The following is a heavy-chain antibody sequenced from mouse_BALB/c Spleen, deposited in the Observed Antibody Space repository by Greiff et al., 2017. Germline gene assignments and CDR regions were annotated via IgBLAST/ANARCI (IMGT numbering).Heavy chain of an antibody. D-gene: IGHD2-3*01. J-gene: IGHJ4*01. CDR3: ARDTDGYSPYDAMDY. Sequence: EVKLVESGGGLVQPGGSLRLSCATSGFTFTDYYMSWVRQPPGKALEWLGFIRNKANGYTTEYSASVKGRFTISRDNSQSILYLQMNTLRAEDSATYYCARDTDGYSPYDAMDYWGQGTSVTVSS. CDR2: IRNKANGYTT. V-gene: IGHV7-3*02. CDR1: GFTFTDYY.